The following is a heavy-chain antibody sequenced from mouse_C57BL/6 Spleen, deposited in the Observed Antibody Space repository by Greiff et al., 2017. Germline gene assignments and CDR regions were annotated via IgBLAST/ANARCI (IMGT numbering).Heavy chain of an antibody. CDR2: FNPSSGYL. Sequence: VQLQQSGAELARPGASVKMSCKASGYTFTTYTMHWLKQRPGQGLEWIGYFNPSSGYLKYNQKFKDKATLTADNTSSTDYMQLRSLASEDSAGYYCAGGGNYVDYWGQGTTLTVSS. V-gene: IGHV1-4*01. CDR3: AGGGNYVDY. CDR1: GYTFTTYT. J-gene: IGHJ2*01.